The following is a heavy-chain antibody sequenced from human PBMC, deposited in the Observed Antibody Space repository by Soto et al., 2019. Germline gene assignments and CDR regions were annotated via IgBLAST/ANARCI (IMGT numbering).Heavy chain of an antibody. Sequence: GGSLRLSCAASGFTVSSNYMSWVRQAPGKGLEWVSVIYSGGSTYYADSVKGRFTISRDNSKNTVHLQMNSLRAEDTAVYYCAREWELPNYYGMDVWGQGATVTVSS. CDR1: GFTVSSNY. CDR2: IYSGGST. V-gene: IGHV3-53*01. D-gene: IGHD1-26*01. J-gene: IGHJ6*02. CDR3: AREWELPNYYGMDV.